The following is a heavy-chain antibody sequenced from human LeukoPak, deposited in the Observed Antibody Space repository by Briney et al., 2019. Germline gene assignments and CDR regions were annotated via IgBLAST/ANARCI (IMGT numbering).Heavy chain of an antibody. CDR1: GASISSYY. Sequence: SETLSLTCTVSGASISSYYWSWIRQPPGKGLEWIGYIYTSETTDFNPALRSRVTISIDTSKNQVSLRLSSVTAADTALYYCARHRSPSSLSFFDIWGQGMLVIVSS. CDR3: ARHRSPSSLSFFDI. J-gene: IGHJ4*02. V-gene: IGHV4-4*09. CDR2: IYTSETT. D-gene: IGHD2-2*01.